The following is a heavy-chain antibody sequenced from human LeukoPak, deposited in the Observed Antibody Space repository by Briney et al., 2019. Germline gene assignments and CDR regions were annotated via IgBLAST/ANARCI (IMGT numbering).Heavy chain of an antibody. J-gene: IGHJ4*02. CDR2: INHSGST. CDR3: ARGRYGWLPFDY. Sequence: SEALSLTCAVYGGSFSGYYWSWIRQPPGKGLEWVGEINHSGSTNYNPSLKSRVTISVDTSKNQFSLKLSSVTAADTAVYYCARGRYGWLPFDYWGQGTLVTVSS. CDR1: GGSFSGYY. V-gene: IGHV4-34*01. D-gene: IGHD3-16*01.